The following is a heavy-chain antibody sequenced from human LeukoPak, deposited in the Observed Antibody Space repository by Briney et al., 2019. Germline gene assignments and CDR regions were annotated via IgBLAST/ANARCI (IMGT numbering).Heavy chain of an antibody. D-gene: IGHD6-19*01. Sequence: GGSLRLSCAASGVTFSSYAMNWVRQAPGKGLEWVSTISGSGSTTYYADSVTGRYTISRDNSRNTLYLQMNSLRAEDTAIYYCAKVHSPGYSSGWLYFDYWGQGTLVTVSS. J-gene: IGHJ4*02. CDR1: GVTFSSYA. CDR3: AKVHSPGYSSGWLYFDY. CDR2: ISGSGSTT. V-gene: IGHV3-23*01.